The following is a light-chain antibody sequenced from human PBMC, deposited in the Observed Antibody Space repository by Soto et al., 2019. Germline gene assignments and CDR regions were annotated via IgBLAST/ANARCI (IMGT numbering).Light chain of an antibody. CDR3: QQYSNWPPIT. CDR2: DTS. V-gene: IGKV3-15*01. CDR1: QSVSSS. J-gene: IGKJ5*01. Sequence: EIVMTQSPASLSVSPWARETLSCRASQSVSSSLAWYQQKPGQAPRLLIYDTSTRATGIPARFSGSGSGTEFTLTISSLQSEDFAVYYCQQYSNWPPITFGQGTRLEIK.